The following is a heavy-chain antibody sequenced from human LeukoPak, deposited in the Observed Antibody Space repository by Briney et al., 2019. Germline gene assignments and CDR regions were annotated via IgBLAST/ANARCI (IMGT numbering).Heavy chain of an antibody. CDR1: GGSISSYY. Sequence: PSETLSLTCTVSGGSISSYYWGWIRQPPGKGLEWIGSIYYSGSTYYNPSLKSRVTISVDTSKNQFSLKLSSVTAADTAVYYCARHLELSFYDYWGQGTLVTVSS. CDR2: IYYSGST. V-gene: IGHV4-39*01. D-gene: IGHD1-7*01. CDR3: ARHLELSFYDY. J-gene: IGHJ4*02.